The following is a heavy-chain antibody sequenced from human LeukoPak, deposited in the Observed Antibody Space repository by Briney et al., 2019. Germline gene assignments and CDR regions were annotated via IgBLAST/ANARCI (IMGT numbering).Heavy chain of an antibody. CDR1: GYTFTSYG. Sequence: ASVKVSCKASGYTFTSYGISWVRQAPGQGLEWMGWISAYNGNTNYAQKLQGRVTMTTDTSTSTAYMELRSLRSDDTAVYYCARASYSYDINGWVPFDYWGQGTLVTVSS. CDR2: ISAYNGNT. J-gene: IGHJ4*02. V-gene: IGHV1-18*01. CDR3: ARASYSYDINGWVPFDY. D-gene: IGHD3-22*01.